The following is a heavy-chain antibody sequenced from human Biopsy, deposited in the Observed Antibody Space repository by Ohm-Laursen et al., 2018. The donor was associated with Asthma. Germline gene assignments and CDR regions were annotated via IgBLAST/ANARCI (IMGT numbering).Heavy chain of an antibody. Sequence: SLRLSCTASGFTFDDYAMHWVRQAPGKGLEWVSGISWNSGSIGYANSVKGRFTISRDNAKNSLYLQMNSLRAEDTALYYCAKGEWELLEANFDYWGQGTLVTVSS. CDR3: AKGEWELLEANFDY. CDR2: ISWNSGSI. D-gene: IGHD1-26*01. CDR1: GFTFDDYA. V-gene: IGHV3-9*01. J-gene: IGHJ4*02.